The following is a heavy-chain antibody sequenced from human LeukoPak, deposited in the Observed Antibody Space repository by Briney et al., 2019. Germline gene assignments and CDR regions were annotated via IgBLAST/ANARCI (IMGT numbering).Heavy chain of an antibody. J-gene: IGHJ3*02. CDR3: ASDESIHAFDI. D-gene: IGHD2/OR15-2a*01. V-gene: IGHV3-21*01. Sequence: GGSLRLSCAASGFTFSSYSMNWVRQAPGKGLEWVSSISSSSSYIYYADSVKGRFTISRDNAKNSLYLQMNSLGAEDTAVYYCASDESIHAFDIWGQGTMVTVSS. CDR1: GFTFSSYS. CDR2: ISSSSSYI.